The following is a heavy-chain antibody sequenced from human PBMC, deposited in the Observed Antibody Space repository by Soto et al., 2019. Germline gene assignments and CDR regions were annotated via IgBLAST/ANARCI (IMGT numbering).Heavy chain of an antibody. J-gene: IGHJ5*01. Sequence: QVQLVPSGAEVKKPGSSVKVSCKASGGVFRNYAINWVRQAPGQGLEWMGGIIPVFGTADYAQKFRGRVTITADESTTTAYMELTSLKTEDTAVYYCARDRWGSYSFDSWGQGTLVTVAS. CDR1: GGVFRNYA. CDR3: ARDRWGSYSFDS. D-gene: IGHD1-26*01. V-gene: IGHV1-69*01. CDR2: IIPVFGTA.